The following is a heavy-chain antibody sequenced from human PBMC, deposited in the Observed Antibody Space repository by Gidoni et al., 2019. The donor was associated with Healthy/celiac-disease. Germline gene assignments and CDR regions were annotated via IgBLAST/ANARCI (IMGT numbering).Heavy chain of an antibody. CDR3: AREKMTPNWFDP. CDR1: GFPFSSYV. J-gene: IGHJ5*02. CDR2: IWYDGSNK. Sequence: QVQLVESGGGVVQPGRSLRLSCPASGFPFSSYVMRWVRQAPGKGLEWVAVIWYDGSNKYYADSVKGRFTISRDNSKNTLYLQMNSRRAEDTAVYYCAREKMTPNWFDPWGQGTLVTVSS. V-gene: IGHV3-33*01. D-gene: IGHD2-15*01.